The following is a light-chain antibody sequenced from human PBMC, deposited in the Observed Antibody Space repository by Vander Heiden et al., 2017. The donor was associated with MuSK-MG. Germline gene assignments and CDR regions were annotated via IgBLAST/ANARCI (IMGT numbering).Light chain of an antibody. CDR3: QQSDSTPFT. Sequence: DIQMTQSRSSLSASVGDRVTITCRATQSISRYLNWYQQKPGKAPKLLIYDASSFQSGVPSRFSGSGSGTDFTLTISRLQPEDFATYYCQQSDSTPFTFGHGTKVDIK. CDR2: DAS. V-gene: IGKV1-39*01. CDR1: QSISRY. J-gene: IGKJ3*01.